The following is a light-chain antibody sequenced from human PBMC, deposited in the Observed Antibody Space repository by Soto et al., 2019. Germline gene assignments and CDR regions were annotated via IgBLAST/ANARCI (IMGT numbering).Light chain of an antibody. V-gene: IGKV3-15*01. J-gene: IGKJ1*01. CDR3: QQTYSAPPT. CDR1: RSVSSN. Sequence: EIVMTHSPATLSVSPGERATLSCRASRSVSSNLAWYQHKPGQAPRLLIYDASTRATGIPARFSGSGSGTEFTLTISSLQPEDFATYFCQQTYSAPPTFGQGTKVDIK. CDR2: DAS.